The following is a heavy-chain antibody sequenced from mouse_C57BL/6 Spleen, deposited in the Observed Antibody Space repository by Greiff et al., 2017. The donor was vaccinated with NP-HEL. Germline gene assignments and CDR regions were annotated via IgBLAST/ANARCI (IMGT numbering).Heavy chain of an antibody. CDR3: ARHEEGYCNYGAMDY. CDR1: GFTFSSYG. V-gene: IGHV5-6*01. D-gene: IGHD2-1*01. Sequence: EVQRVESGGDLVKPGGSLKLSCAASGFTFSSYGMSWVRQTPDKRLEWVATISSGGSYTYYPDSVKGRFTISRDNAKNTLYLQMSSLKSEDTAMYYCARHEEGYCNYGAMDYWGQGTSVTVSS. CDR2: ISSGGSYT. J-gene: IGHJ4*01.